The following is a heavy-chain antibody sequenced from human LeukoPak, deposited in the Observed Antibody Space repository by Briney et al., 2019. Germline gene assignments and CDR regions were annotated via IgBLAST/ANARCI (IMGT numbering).Heavy chain of an antibody. Sequence: SETLSLTCAVYGGSFSGYYWSWIRQPAGKGLEWIGRIYTSGSTNYNPSLESRVTMSVDTSKNQFSLKLSSVTAADTAVYYCARGTHYGDYADYWGQGTLVTVSS. V-gene: IGHV4-59*10. CDR3: ARGTHYGDYADY. D-gene: IGHD4-17*01. CDR1: GGSFSGYY. CDR2: IYTSGST. J-gene: IGHJ4*02.